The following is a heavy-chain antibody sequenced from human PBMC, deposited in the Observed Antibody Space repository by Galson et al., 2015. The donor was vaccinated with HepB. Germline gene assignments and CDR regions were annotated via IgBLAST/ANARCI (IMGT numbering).Heavy chain of an antibody. CDR3: ARLGDLSGYSSL. CDR2: IRSKASSHAT. Sequence: SLRLSCAASGFTFSGSAIHWVRRASGKGLEWVGRIRSKASSHATAYTASLKGRFTISRDDSKNTAYLHMNSLKTEDTAAYYCARLGDLSGYSSLWGQGTLVTVSS. D-gene: IGHD6-19*01. CDR1: GFTFSGSA. J-gene: IGHJ4*02. V-gene: IGHV3-73*01.